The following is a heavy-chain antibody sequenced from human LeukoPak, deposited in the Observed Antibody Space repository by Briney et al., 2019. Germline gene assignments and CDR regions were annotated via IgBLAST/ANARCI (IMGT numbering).Heavy chain of an antibody. V-gene: IGHV4-39*07. CDR3: ARGGGSIVVVVAATQGGYYFDY. J-gene: IGHJ4*02. CDR2: IYYSGST. Sequence: PSETLSLTCTVSGGSISSSSYYWGWIRQPPGKGLEWIGSIYYSGSTNYNPSLKSRVTISVDTSKNQFSLKLSSVTAADTAVYYCARGGGSIVVVVAATQGGYYFDYWGQGTLVTVSS. D-gene: IGHD2-15*01. CDR1: GGSISSSSYY.